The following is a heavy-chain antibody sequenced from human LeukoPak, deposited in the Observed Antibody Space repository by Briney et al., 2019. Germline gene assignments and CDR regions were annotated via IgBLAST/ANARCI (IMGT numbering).Heavy chain of an antibody. CDR2: ISGGGGST. CDR3: ANTQSYSSRGTF. CDR1: GFTFDDYA. V-gene: IGHV3-23*01. J-gene: IGHJ4*02. D-gene: IGHD6-13*01. Sequence: GGSLRLSCAASGFTFDDYAMSWVRQAPGKGLEWVSGISGGGGSTYYADSVKGRFTISRDNSKNTLYLQVKSLRAEDTAVYYCANTQSYSSRGTFWGQGTLVTVSS.